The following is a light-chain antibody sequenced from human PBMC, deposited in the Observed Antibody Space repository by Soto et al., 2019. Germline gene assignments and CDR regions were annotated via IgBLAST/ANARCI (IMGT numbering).Light chain of an antibody. CDR1: SSDVGRYDY. CDR2: DVT. V-gene: IGLV2-11*01. CDR3: CSFAGSSSYV. Sequence: QAVLTAPRAVSASPGQLVTISCTGTSSDVGRYDYVSWYQQHQGKAPKLIVYDVTERPSGVPDRFSGSKSGNTASLTISGLQAEDEADYSCCSFAGSSSYVFGTGTKLTVL. J-gene: IGLJ1*01.